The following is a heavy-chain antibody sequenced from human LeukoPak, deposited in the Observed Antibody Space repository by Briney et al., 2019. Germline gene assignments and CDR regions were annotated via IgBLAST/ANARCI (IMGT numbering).Heavy chain of an antibody. V-gene: IGHV1-2*02. CDR2: INPNSGGT. CDR3: ARDHFGPPLSLGY. J-gene: IGHJ4*02. CDR1: GYTFTGYY. Sequence: GASVKVSCKASGYTFTGYYMHWVRQAPGQGLEWMGGINPNSGGTNYAQKFHGRVTMTRDTSISTAYMELSRLRSDETAVYYCARDHFGPPLSLGYWGQGTLVTVSS. D-gene: IGHD3-10*01.